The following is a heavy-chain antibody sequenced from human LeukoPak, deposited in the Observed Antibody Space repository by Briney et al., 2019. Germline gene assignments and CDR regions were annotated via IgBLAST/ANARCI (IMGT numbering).Heavy chain of an antibody. D-gene: IGHD5-24*01. J-gene: IGHJ4*02. V-gene: IGHV5-51*01. Sequence: GESLKISCKGLGYSFSSYWNAWVRQRPGKGLEWMGIIYPGGSETRYDPSFQGQVTISADSSTSTAYLQWSSLWASDTAMYYCARAGRDGYNQNFDHWGQGTLVTVSS. CDR3: ARAGRDGYNQNFDH. CDR1: GYSFSSYW. CDR2: IYPGGSET.